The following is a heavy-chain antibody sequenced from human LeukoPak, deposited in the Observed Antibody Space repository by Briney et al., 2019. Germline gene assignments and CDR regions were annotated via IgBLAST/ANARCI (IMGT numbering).Heavy chain of an antibody. CDR2: ISGSGGST. CDR3: AKDLRWGYGYGFDY. D-gene: IGHD5-18*01. J-gene: IGHJ4*02. V-gene: IGHV3-23*01. Sequence: GGSLGLSCAASGFTFSSYAMSWVRQAPGKGLEWVSAISGSGGSTYYADSVKGRFTISRDNSKNTLYLQMNGLRAEDTAVYYCAKDLRWGYGYGFDYWGQGTLVTVSS. CDR1: GFTFSSYA.